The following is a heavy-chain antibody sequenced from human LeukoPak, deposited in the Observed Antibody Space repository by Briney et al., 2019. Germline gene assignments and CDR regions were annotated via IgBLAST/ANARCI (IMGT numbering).Heavy chain of an antibody. CDR2: IHTSGTT. V-gene: IGHV4-4*07. Sequence: PSETLSLTCTVSGGSISSYYWTWIRQPAGKGLEWIGRIHTSGTTNYSPSLKSRVTVSVDTSNNRFSLKLDSVTAADTAVYYCARVNFNPDYWGQGTLVTVSS. CDR3: ARVNFNPDY. D-gene: IGHD1-14*01. CDR1: GGSISSYY. J-gene: IGHJ4*02.